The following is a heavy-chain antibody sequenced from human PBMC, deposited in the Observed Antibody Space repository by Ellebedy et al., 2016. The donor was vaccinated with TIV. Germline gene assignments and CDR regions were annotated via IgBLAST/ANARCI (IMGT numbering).Heavy chain of an antibody. Sequence: GESLKISCVASGFTFGSYWMSWVRQAPGKGLEWVANIKYDGSEHYYVDSVKGRFTISRDNAKNSLYLQMSSLRAEDTAVYYCARPGKPNAIDYWGQGILVTISS. CDR1: GFTFGSYW. CDR3: ARPGKPNAIDY. CDR2: IKYDGSEH. D-gene: IGHD2-8*01. J-gene: IGHJ4*02. V-gene: IGHV3-7*03.